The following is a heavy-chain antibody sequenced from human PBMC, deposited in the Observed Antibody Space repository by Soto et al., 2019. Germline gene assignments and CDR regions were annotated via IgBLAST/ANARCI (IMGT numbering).Heavy chain of an antibody. CDR2: IWYDGSNK. V-gene: IGHV3-33*01. D-gene: IGHD6-13*01. Sequence: QVQLVESGGGVVQPGRSLRLSCAASGFTFSSYGMHWVRQAPGKGLEWVAVIWYDGSNKYYADSVKGRFTISRDNSKNTLYLQMNSLRAEDTAVYYCAREIAAAGLDYWGQGTLVTVSS. J-gene: IGHJ4*02. CDR3: AREIAAAGLDY. CDR1: GFTFSSYG.